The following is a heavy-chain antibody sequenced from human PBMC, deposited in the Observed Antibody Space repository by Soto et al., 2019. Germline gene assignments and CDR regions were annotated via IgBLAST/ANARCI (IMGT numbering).Heavy chain of an antibody. CDR2: ISSSSSTI. D-gene: IGHD2-15*01. Sequence: GGSLRLSCAASGFTFSSYSMNWVRQAPGKGLEWVSYISSSSSTIYYADSVKGRFTISRDNAKNSLYLQMNSLRAEDTAVYYCARAPTYCSGGSCYSSVYYYYYMDVWGKGTTVTVSS. V-gene: IGHV3-48*01. CDR1: GFTFSSYS. J-gene: IGHJ6*03. CDR3: ARAPTYCSGGSCYSSVYYYYYMDV.